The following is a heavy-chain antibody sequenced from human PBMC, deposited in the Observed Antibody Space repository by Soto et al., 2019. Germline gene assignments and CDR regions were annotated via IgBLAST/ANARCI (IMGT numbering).Heavy chain of an antibody. CDR3: ARERDDDSNVFDP. J-gene: IGHJ5*02. CDR1: GGSISSGGYY. Sequence: ALSLPCTVFGGSISSGGYYWSWIRQHPGKGLEWIGYIYYRGSTHNNPSIRGRVTISVDTSKNQSSLKLSSVTAADPAVYYCARERDDDSNVFDPWGQGTLVTVSS. V-gene: IGHV4-31*03. D-gene: IGHD1-1*01. CDR2: IYYRGST.